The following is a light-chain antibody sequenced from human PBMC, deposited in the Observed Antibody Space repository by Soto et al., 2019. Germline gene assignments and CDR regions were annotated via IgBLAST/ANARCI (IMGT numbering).Light chain of an antibody. V-gene: IGLV3-1*01. Sequence: SYELTQPPSVSVSPGQTASISCSGNKLGDKYVCWDQQKPGQSPVLVIYQDTKRPSGLPERFSGSNSGNTATLTISGTQAMDEADYYCQSWEGNTAYYVFGTGTKLTVL. CDR2: QDT. CDR3: QSWEGNTAYYV. J-gene: IGLJ1*01. CDR1: KLGDKY.